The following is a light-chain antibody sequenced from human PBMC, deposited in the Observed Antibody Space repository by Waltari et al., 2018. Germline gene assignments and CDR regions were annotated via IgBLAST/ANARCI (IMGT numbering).Light chain of an antibody. CDR1: QSISTW. CDR3: QHYNTYPVT. V-gene: IGKV1-5*03. CDR2: KAS. J-gene: IGKJ2*01. Sequence: DIQMTQSPSTVSASVADRVPITCRASQSISTWLAWYQQKPGKAPKLLIYKASDLESRVPSRFSGSGSGTEFTLTISSLQPDDFATYYCQHYNTYPVTFGQGTKLDIK.